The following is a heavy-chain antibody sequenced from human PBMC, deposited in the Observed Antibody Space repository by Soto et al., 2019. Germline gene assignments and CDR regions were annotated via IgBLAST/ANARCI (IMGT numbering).Heavy chain of an antibody. V-gene: IGHV4-59*01. J-gene: IGHJ6*02. CDR2: IYYSGST. D-gene: IGHD6-19*01. CDR3: ARGGGERSGWYFYYYCGMDV. CDR1: GGSISSYY. Sequence: SETLSLTCTVSGGSISSYYWSWIRQPPGKGLEWIGYIYYSGSTNYNPSLKSRVTISVDTSKNQFSLKLSSVTAADTAVYYCARGGGERSGWYFYYYCGMDVWGQGTTVTVSS.